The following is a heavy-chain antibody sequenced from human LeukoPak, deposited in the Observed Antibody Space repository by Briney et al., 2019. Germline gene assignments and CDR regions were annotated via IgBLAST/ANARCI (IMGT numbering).Heavy chain of an antibody. CDR2: IYYSGST. CDR3: AREPSYYDSSGQTGAFDI. V-gene: IGHV4-59*01. CDR1: GGSIGSYY. J-gene: IGHJ3*02. Sequence: SETLSLTCTVSGGSIGSYYWSWIRQPPGKGLEWIGYIYYSGSTNYNPSLKSRVTISVDTSKNQFSLKLSSVTAADTAVYYCAREPSYYDSSGQTGAFDIWGQGTMVTVSS. D-gene: IGHD3-22*01.